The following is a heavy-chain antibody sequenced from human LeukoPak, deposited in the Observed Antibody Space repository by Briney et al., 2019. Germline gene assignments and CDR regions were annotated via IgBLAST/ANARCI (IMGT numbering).Heavy chain of an antibody. V-gene: IGHV3-30-3*01. CDR1: GFTFSSYA. D-gene: IGHD3-10*01. CDR2: ISYDGSNK. CDR3: ARDLDPLNYCSGSWNWFDP. Sequence: PGGSLRLSCAASGFTFSSYAMHWVRQAPGKGLEWVAVISYDGSNKYYADSVKGRFTISRDNSKNTLYLQMNSLRAEDMAVYYCARDLDPLNYCSGSWNWFDPWGQGTLVTVSS. J-gene: IGHJ5*01.